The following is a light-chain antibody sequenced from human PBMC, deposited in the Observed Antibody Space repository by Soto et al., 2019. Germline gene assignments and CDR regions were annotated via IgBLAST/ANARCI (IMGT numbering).Light chain of an antibody. CDR1: QSVSSSY. Sequence: EIVLTQSPGTLSLSPGERATLSCRASQSVSSSYLAWYQQKPGQAPRLLIYGASSRATGIPDRFSGSGSGTVFTLTISRLEPEDFAVYYCQQYGSSRRTFGQGTKVEIK. J-gene: IGKJ1*01. CDR3: QQYGSSRRT. CDR2: GAS. V-gene: IGKV3-20*01.